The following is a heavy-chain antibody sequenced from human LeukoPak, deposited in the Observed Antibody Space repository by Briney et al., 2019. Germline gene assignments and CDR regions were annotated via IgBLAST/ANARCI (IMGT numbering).Heavy chain of an antibody. CDR3: ARALEGNDRPLVS. CDR2: IGTAGDT. J-gene: IGHJ5*02. CDR1: GSTFSDHD. D-gene: IGHD3-16*02. V-gene: IGHV3-13*01. Sequence: GGTLRLSCVASGSTFSDHDMHWVRQGTGKGLEWVSAIGTAGDTYYPGAVKGRFTISREDAKNSLYLQMNNLRTGDTAVYYCARALEGNDRPLVSWGQGTLVTVSS.